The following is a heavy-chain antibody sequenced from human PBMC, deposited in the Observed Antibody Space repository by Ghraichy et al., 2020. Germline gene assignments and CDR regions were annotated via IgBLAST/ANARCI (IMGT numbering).Heavy chain of an antibody. CDR3: TTDWVARDDHEAGVSHYYGMDV. CDR1: GVGFSTAW. Sequence: GGSLRLSCAASGVGFSTAWMSWVRQAPGKGLEWVGRIKCKTAGGTTDYVPAVKGRFTISREDTKNMLYLQMNSLKTEDTAVYYCTTDWVARDDHEAGVSHYYGMDVWGQGTTVTVSS. D-gene: IGHD6-19*01. V-gene: IGHV3-15*01. CDR2: IKCKTAGGTT. J-gene: IGHJ6*02.